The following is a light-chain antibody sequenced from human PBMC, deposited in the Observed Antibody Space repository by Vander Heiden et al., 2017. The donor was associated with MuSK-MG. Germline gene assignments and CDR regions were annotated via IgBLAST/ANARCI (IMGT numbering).Light chain of an antibody. V-gene: IGKV1-39*01. Sequence: DIQMTQSPSSLSASVGDRVTITCRASQSISSYLNRYQQKPGIAPKLLIYAASSLQTGVPSRFSGSGSGTDFTLTISSLQPEDFATYYCQQSYSTPLTFGGGTKVEIK. CDR1: QSISSY. CDR2: AAS. J-gene: IGKJ4*01. CDR3: QQSYSTPLT.